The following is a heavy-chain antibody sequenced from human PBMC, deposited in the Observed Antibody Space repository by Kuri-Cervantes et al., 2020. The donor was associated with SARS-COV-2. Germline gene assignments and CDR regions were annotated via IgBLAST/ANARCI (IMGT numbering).Heavy chain of an antibody. CDR3: ARDLGLTY. CDR2: INYRGGA. V-gene: IGHV4-59*01. D-gene: IGHD3-16*01. Sequence: GSLRLSCTVSGGSISSYYWNWIRQPPGKGLEWVGYINYRGGANYNPSLKSRVTISVDTAKRHFSLKLSSVSAADTAVYYCARDLGLTYWGQGTLVTVSS. J-gene: IGHJ4*02. CDR1: GGSISSYY.